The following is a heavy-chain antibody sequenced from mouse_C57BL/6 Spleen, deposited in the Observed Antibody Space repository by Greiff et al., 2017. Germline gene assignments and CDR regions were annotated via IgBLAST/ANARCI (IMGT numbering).Heavy chain of an antibody. D-gene: IGHD2-2*01. CDR1: GYTFTSYW. J-gene: IGHJ2*01. CDR2: IDPSDSYT. CDR3: ARRIYYGYEVDY. Sequence: QVQLQQPGAELVKPGASVKLSCKASGYTFTSYWMQWVKQRPGQGLEWIGEIDPSDSYTNYNQKFKGKATLTVDTSSSTAYMQLSSLTSEDSAVYYCARRIYYGYEVDYWGQGTTLTVSS. V-gene: IGHV1-50*01.